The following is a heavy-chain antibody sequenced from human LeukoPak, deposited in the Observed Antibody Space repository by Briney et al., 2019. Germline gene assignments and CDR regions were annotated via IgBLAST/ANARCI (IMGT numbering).Heavy chain of an antibody. CDR1: GFTFSNYE. V-gene: IGHV3-48*03. CDR2: ISSSGDTI. J-gene: IGHJ4*02. D-gene: IGHD3-3*01. Sequence: GGSLRLSCAASGFTFSNYEMNWVRQAPGKGLEWVSYISSSGDTIYYADSVKGPFTISRDNAKNSLYLQMNSLRAEDTAVYYCAIVLRFFDYWGQGTLVTVSS. CDR3: AIVLRFFDY.